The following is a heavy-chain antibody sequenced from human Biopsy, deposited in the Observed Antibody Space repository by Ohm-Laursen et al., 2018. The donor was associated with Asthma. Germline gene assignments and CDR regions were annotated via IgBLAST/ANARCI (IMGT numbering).Heavy chain of an antibody. CDR2: IYHRGNT. CDR1: GYSISNGGYY. J-gene: IGHJ4*02. V-gene: IGHV4-31*03. D-gene: IGHD3-22*01. CDR3: ARHQEAASYHYDGSIAY. Sequence: TLSLTCSVSGYSISNGGYYWTWVRQRPGKGLEWIGNIYHRGNTKYNPSLKSRLSFSVDTSKNQFSLKLSSVTAADTAVYFCARHQEAASYHYDGSIAYWGQGIPVTVSP.